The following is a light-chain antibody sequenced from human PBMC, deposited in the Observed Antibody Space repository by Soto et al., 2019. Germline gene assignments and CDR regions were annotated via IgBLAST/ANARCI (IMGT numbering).Light chain of an antibody. Sequence: EIVMTQSPATLSVSPGERATVSCRASQSVGSNLAWYQQKPGQAPRLLIYGASTRATGIPARFSGSGSGTEFTLTISSLQSEDFAVYYCQQYNDWPRTFGQGTKVDIK. J-gene: IGKJ1*01. CDR1: QSVGSN. V-gene: IGKV3-15*01. CDR3: QQYNDWPRT. CDR2: GAS.